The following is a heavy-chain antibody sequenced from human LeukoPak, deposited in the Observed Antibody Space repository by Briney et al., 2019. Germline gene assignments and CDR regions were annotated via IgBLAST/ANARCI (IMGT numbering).Heavy chain of an antibody. V-gene: IGHV4-30-4*08. J-gene: IGHJ4*02. CDR3: ARDHYGSGMFDY. CDR1: GGSISSGDYY. Sequence: PPQTLSLTCTVSGGSISSGDYYWGWIRQPPGKGLEWIGYIYYSGSTYYNPSLKSRVTISVDTSKNQFSLKLSSVTAADTAVYYCARDHYGSGMFDYWGQGTLVTVSS. D-gene: IGHD3-10*01. CDR2: IYYSGST.